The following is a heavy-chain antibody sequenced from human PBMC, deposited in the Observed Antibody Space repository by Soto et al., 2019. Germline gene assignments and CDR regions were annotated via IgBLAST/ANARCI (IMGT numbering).Heavy chain of an antibody. Sequence: SQTLSLTCAISGDSVSSNSAAWNWIRQSPSRGLEWLGRTYYRSKWYNDYAVSVKSRITINPDTSKNQFSLQLNSVTPEDTAVDYCARGARRGCSSTSCLPDYYYYYMDVWGKGTTVTVSS. V-gene: IGHV6-1*01. CDR2: TYYRSKWYN. D-gene: IGHD2-2*01. CDR1: GDSVSSNSAA. J-gene: IGHJ6*03. CDR3: ARGARRGCSSTSCLPDYYYYYMDV.